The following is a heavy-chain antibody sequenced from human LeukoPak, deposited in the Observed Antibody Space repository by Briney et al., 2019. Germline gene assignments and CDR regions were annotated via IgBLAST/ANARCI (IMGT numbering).Heavy chain of an antibody. CDR2: ISYDGSNK. CDR3: AKALNPAGYYYDSSGVDAFDI. Sequence: GRSLRLSYAASGFTFSSYGMHWVRQAPGKGLEWVAVISYDGSNKYYADSVKGRFTISRDNSKNTLYLQMNSLRAEDTAVYYCAKALNPAGYYYDSSGVDAFDIWGQGTMVTVSS. CDR1: GFTFSSYG. D-gene: IGHD3-22*01. J-gene: IGHJ3*02. V-gene: IGHV3-30*18.